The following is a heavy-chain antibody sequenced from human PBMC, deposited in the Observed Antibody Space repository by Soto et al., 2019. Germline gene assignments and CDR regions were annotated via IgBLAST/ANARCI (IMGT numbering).Heavy chain of an antibody. V-gene: IGHV4-31*03. CDR3: ARQGSSTANWLDP. D-gene: IGHD2-2*01. J-gene: IGHJ5*02. CDR1: GASLHIGGYY. Sequence: PSETLSLTCTVSGASLHIGGYYWAWIRQNPGKGLEWIGYIYYTGVTYYNPSLGSRVNISVDTSKNQFSLELTSVTAADTAVYYCARQGSSTANWLDPWGQGPLVTVSS. CDR2: IYYTGVT.